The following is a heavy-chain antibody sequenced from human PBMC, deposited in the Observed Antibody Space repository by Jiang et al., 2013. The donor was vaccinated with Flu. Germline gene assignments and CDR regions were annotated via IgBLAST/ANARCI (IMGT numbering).Heavy chain of an antibody. V-gene: IGHV3-30*01. CDR3: ARGPENPLDWSRDGYNYLDY. CDR2: ISYDGSNK. J-gene: IGHJ4*02. D-gene: IGHD5-24*01. CDR1: GFTFSSYA. Sequence: VQLLESGGGVVQPGRSLRLSCAASGFTFSSYAMHWVRQAPGKGLEWVAVISYDGSNKYYADSVKGRFTISRDNSKNTLYLQMNSLRAEDTAVYYCARGPENPLDWSRDGYNYLDYWGQGTLVTVSS.